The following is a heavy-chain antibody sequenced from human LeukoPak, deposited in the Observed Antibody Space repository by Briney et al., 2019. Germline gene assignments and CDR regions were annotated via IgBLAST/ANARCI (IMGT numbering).Heavy chain of an antibody. V-gene: IGHV3-53*01. Sequence: GGSLRLSCAASGLTVSTNYMTWVRQAPGKGLEWVSVLYSAGNTYYADSVEGRFTISRDNSKNTLYLRMNSLRAEDTAMYYCARVREHQDNAFDIWGQGTMVTVSS. CDR3: ARVREHQDNAFDI. CDR2: LYSAGNT. J-gene: IGHJ3*02. D-gene: IGHD1/OR15-1a*01. CDR1: GLTVSTNY.